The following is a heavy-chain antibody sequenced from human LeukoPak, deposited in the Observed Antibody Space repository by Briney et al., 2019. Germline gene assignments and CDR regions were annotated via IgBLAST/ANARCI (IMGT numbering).Heavy chain of an antibody. CDR3: ARRAARSYNWFDP. CDR1: GFTVSSNY. D-gene: IGHD6-6*01. CDR2: IKQDGSEK. J-gene: IGHJ5*02. Sequence: GGSLRLSCAASGFTVSSNYMSWVRQAPGKGLEWVANIKQDGSEKYYVDSVKGRFTISRDNAKNSLYLQMNSLRAEDTAVYYCARRAARSYNWFDPWGQGTLVTASS. V-gene: IGHV3-7*01.